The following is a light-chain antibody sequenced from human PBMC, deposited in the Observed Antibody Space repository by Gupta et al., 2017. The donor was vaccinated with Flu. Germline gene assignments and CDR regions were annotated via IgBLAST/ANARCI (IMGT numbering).Light chain of an antibody. Sequence: EIVLTQFPCTLSLSPGERATLSCRASQSVSHNYFAWYQQKPGQAPRLLIFGASSRAHGIPDRFSGSGCGKDFTLTSSRQDQEDFGVYYCQHNGNSPPYSFGQGTKVEIK. CDR2: GAS. J-gene: IGKJ2*03. CDR1: QSVSHNY. V-gene: IGKV3-20*01. CDR3: QHNGNSPPYS.